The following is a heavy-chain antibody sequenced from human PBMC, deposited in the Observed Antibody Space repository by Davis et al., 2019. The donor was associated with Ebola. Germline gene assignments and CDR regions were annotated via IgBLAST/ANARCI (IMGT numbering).Heavy chain of an antibody. CDR2: INPNSGGT. V-gene: IGHV1-2*02. CDR3: ARTVVPAATPITSYGMDV. CDR1: GYTFTGYY. Sequence: ASVKVSCKASGYTFTGYYMHWVRQAPGQGLEWMGWINPNSGGTNYAQKFQGRVTMTRDTSISTAYMELSRLRSDDTAVYYCARTVVPAATPITSYGMDVWGQGTTVTVSS. J-gene: IGHJ6*02. D-gene: IGHD2-2*02.